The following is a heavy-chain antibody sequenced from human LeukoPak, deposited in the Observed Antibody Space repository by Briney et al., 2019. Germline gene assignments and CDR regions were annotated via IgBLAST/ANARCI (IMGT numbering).Heavy chain of an antibody. V-gene: IGHV4-39*07. CDR2: IYYSGST. CDR3: AQLYSSGYSVDY. J-gene: IGHJ4*02. CDR1: GGSISSSSYY. D-gene: IGHD3-22*01. Sequence: SETLSLTCTVSGGSISSSSYYWGWIRQPPGKGLEWIGSIYYSGSTYYNPSLKSRVTISVDTSKNQFSLKLSSVTAADTAVYYCAQLYSSGYSVDYWGQGTLVTVSS.